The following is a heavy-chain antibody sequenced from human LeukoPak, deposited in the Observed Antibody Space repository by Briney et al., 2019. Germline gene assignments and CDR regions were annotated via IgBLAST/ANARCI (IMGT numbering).Heavy chain of an antibody. J-gene: IGHJ4*02. Sequence: KPSETLSLTCTVSGGSISGYYWSWIRQPAGKGLEWIGRIYSSGSTTYNPSLKSRVTMSVDASKNQFSLKLSSVTAADTAVYYCARDRVGTTDYWGQGTLVTVSS. CDR2: IYSSGST. V-gene: IGHV4-4*07. D-gene: IGHD1-1*01. CDR1: GGSISGYY. CDR3: ARDRVGTTDY.